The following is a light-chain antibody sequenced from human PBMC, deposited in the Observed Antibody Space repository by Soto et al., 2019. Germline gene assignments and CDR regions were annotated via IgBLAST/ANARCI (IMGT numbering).Light chain of an antibody. CDR3: QQSYSMPRT. V-gene: IGKV1-39*01. Sequence: DIQMTQSPSSLSASVGDRVTITCRASQSISNYLNWYQQKPGKAPKLLIYAASSLQSGVPSRFSGSGSGTDFTVTISSLQPEDFATYYCQQSYSMPRTFGGGTKVDI. CDR1: QSISNY. CDR2: AAS. J-gene: IGKJ4*01.